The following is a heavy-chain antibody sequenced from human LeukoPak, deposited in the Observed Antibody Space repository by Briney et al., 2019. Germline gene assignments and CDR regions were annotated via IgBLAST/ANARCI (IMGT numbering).Heavy chain of an antibody. CDR2: IYPGDSDT. V-gene: IGHV5-51*01. Sequence: GESLKISCKGSGYSFTSYWIGWVRQMPGKGLEWMGIIYPGDSDTRYSPSFQGQVTISADKSISTAYLQWSSLQASDTAMYYCARGYCSSPSCLRYNWFDPWGQGTLVTVS. CDR3: ARGYCSSPSCLRYNWFDP. CDR1: GYSFTSYW. J-gene: IGHJ5*02. D-gene: IGHD2-2*01.